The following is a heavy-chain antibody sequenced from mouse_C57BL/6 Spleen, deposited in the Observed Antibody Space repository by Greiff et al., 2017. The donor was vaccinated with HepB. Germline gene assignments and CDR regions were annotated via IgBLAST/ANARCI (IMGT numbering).Heavy chain of an antibody. Sequence: DVHLVESGEGLVKPGGSLKLSCAASGFTFSSYAMSWVRQTPEKRLEWVAYISSGGDYIYYADTVKGRFTISRDNARNTLYLQMSSLKSEDTAMYYCTRATANWVFAYWGQGTLVTVSA. CDR1: GFTFSSYA. V-gene: IGHV5-9-1*02. J-gene: IGHJ3*01. CDR3: TRATANWVFAY. D-gene: IGHD4-1*01. CDR2: ISSGGDYI.